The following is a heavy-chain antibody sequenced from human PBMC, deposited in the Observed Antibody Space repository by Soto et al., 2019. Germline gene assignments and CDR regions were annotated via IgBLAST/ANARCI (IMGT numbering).Heavy chain of an antibody. J-gene: IGHJ4*02. Sequence: PGESLKISCEASGYNFSNNWIGWVRQTPEKGLEWMGIVYPGDSDTRYSPSFRGQVTISADRSINTAYLQWTSLRTSDTAMYYCARHLSCTPDSCYLINWGQGTLVTVSS. D-gene: IGHD2-8*01. CDR3: ARHLSCTPDSCYLIN. CDR1: GYNFSNNW. V-gene: IGHV5-51*01. CDR2: VYPGDSDT.